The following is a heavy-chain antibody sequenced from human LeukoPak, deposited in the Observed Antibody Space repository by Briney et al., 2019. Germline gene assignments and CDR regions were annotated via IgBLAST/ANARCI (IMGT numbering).Heavy chain of an antibody. CDR3: ARGDGYNSVRRGYYYYMDV. CDR2: IIPIFGTA. D-gene: IGHD5-24*01. CDR1: GGTFSGYA. J-gene: IGHJ6*03. Sequence: GASVKVSCKASGGTFSGYAISWVRQAPGQGLEWMGGIIPIFGTANYAQKFQGRVTITTDESTSTAYMELSSLRSEDTAVYYCARGDGYNSVRRGYYYYMDVWGKGTTVTVSS. V-gene: IGHV1-69*05.